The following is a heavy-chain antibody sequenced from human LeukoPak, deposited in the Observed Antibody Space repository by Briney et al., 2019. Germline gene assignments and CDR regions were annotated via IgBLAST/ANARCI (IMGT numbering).Heavy chain of an antibody. D-gene: IGHD5-18*01. CDR3: AKDPRGYSYGYFDY. CDR1: GFTFSSYG. CDR2: IAYDGSNK. V-gene: IGHV3-30*18. Sequence: GGSLRLSCAASGFTFSSYGMHWVRQAPGKGLEWVAVIAYDGSNKYYADSVKGRFSISGDNSKNTLYLQMNSLRAEDTAVFYCAKDPRGYSYGYFDYWGQGALVTVSS. J-gene: IGHJ4*02.